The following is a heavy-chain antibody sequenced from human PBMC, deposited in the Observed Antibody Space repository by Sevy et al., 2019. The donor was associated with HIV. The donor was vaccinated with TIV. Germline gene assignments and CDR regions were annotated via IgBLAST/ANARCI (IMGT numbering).Heavy chain of an antibody. CDR2: MYPGDSDP. V-gene: IGHV5-51*01. J-gene: IGHJ4*02. CDR3: ARREGATGDFDY. Sequence: GESLKISCKGSGYTFTDYWIGWVRQMPGKGLEWGGLMYPGDSDPRYSPSFQGQVTISADKSISTAYLQWSSLKASDTAMYYCARREGATGDFDYWGQGTLVTVSS. CDR1: GYTFTDYW. D-gene: IGHD1-26*01.